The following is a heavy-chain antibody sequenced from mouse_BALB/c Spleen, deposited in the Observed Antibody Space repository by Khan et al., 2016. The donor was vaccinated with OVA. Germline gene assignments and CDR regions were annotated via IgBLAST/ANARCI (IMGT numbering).Heavy chain of an antibody. V-gene: IGHV1-5*01. J-gene: IGHJ3*01. CDR3: TRFGDLFGY. Sequence: VQLKQSGTVLARPGTSVKMSCKASGYTFTSYWMHWVRQRPGQGLEWIGAIYPGNSDTSYNQKFKGKATLTAVTSTSTAYLQLSSLTTEDSAVYYCTRFGDLFGYWGQGTRVTGSA. CDR2: IYPGNSDT. D-gene: IGHD2-13*01. CDR1: GYTFTSYW.